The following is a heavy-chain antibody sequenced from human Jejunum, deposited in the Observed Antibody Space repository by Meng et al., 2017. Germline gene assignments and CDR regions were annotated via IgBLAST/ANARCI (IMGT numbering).Heavy chain of an antibody. J-gene: IGHJ4*02. V-gene: IGHV3-74*01. Sequence: VKLLEPVGFLVQPCGALVLSFSASGFSFCLSWMHWVRQTPGKGLVWVSRINPDGRTTNYAASVVGRFTISRDNAKNTLYLQMNSLSVEDTAVYYCTRAGNYRHDYWGQGTLVTVSS. CDR2: INPDGRTT. D-gene: IGHD3-10*01. CDR1: GFSFCLSW. CDR3: TRAGNYRHDY.